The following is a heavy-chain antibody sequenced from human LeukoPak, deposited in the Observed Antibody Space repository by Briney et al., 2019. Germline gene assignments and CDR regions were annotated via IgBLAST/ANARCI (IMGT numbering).Heavy chain of an antibody. CDR1: GFTFSSYA. V-gene: IGHV3-48*04. J-gene: IGHJ3*02. D-gene: IGHD2-15*01. CDR2: INHNAEMI. Sequence: GGSLRLSCAASGFTFSSYAMSWVRQAPGKGLEWIAYINHNAEMIFYPDFVKGRFTNSRDNAKNSLYLQMNSLRAEDTALYHCAREGYCSGGSCHRGDAFDMWGQGTMVTVSS. CDR3: AREGYCSGGSCHRGDAFDM.